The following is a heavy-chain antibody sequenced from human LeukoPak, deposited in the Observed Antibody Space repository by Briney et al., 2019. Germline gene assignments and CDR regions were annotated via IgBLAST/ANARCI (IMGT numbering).Heavy chain of an antibody. CDR2: IYYSGST. Sequence: SETLSLTCTVSGGSFSNSNYYWGWIRQPPGKGLEWIGSIYYSGSTYYNPSLKSRVTISVDTSKNQFSLKLSSVTAADTAVYYCARHRVSYYYDSSGYYSDYWGQGTLVTVSS. CDR1: GGSFSNSNYY. V-gene: IGHV4-39*01. D-gene: IGHD3-22*01. CDR3: ARHRVSYYYDSSGYYSDY. J-gene: IGHJ4*02.